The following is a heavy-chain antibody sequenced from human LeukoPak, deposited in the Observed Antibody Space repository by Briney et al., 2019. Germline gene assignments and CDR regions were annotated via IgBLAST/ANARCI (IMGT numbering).Heavy chain of an antibody. J-gene: IGHJ4*02. V-gene: IGHV3-30*18. CDR3: AKDGRYSGYDFSFDY. Sequence: GRSLRLSCAASGFTFSSYGMHWVRQAPGKGLEWVAVISYDGSNKYYADSVKGRFTISRDNSKNTLYLQMNSLRAEDTAVYYCAKDGRYSGYDFSFDYWGQGTLVTVSS. D-gene: IGHD5-12*01. CDR2: ISYDGSNK. CDR1: GFTFSSYG.